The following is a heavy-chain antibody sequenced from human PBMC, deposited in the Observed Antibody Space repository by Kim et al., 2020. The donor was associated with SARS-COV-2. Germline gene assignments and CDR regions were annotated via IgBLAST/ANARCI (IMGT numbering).Heavy chain of an antibody. CDR1: GFSFRSYG. D-gene: IGHD2-15*01. CDR2: ISDSTYSI. CDR3: VKCSGGHCLDHFFDF. J-gene: IGHJ4*02. Sequence: GGSLRLSCAASGFSFRSYGISWVRQAPGKGLEWVSMISDSTYSIYYADSVKGRFPISRDNSQNTQYLQMNSLGVDDTAIYYCVKCSGGHCLDHFFDFWGQGTLVTVPS. V-gene: IGHV3-23*01.